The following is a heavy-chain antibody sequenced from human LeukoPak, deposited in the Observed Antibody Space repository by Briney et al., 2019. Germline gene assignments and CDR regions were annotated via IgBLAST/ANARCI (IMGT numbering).Heavy chain of an antibody. D-gene: IGHD1-1*01. CDR1: GFTFSSYA. CDR3: ATVTTGYFDY. J-gene: IGHJ4*02. CDR2: ISGSGGST. V-gene: IGHV3-23*01. Sequence: PGGSLRLSCAASGFTFSSYAMSWVRQATGKGLEWVSAISGSGGSTYYADSVKGRFTISRDNSKNTLYLQMNSLRAEDTAVYYCATVTTGYFDYWGQGTLVTVSS.